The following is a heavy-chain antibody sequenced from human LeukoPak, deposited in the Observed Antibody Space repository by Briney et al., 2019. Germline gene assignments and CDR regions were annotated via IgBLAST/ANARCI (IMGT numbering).Heavy chain of an antibody. CDR3: ARDSRSGWFFDY. D-gene: IGHD6-19*01. J-gene: IGHJ4*02. V-gene: IGHV4-39*07. Sequence: SETLSLTCTVSGGSISSSSYYWGWIRQPPGKGLEWIGSIYYSGSTYYNPSLKSRVTISVDTSKNQFSLKLSSVTAADTAVYYCARDSRSGWFFDYWGQGTLVTVSS. CDR1: GGSISSSSYY. CDR2: IYYSGST.